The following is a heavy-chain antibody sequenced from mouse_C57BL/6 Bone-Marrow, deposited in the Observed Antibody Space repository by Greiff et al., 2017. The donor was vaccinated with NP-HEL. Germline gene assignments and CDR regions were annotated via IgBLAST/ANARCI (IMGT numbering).Heavy chain of an antibody. CDR2: IDPSDSYT. J-gene: IGHJ4*01. CDR3: ARSPHKDYYAMDY. Sequence: QVQLQQPGAELVRPGTSVKLSCKASGYTFTSYWMHWVKQRPGQGLEWIGVIDPSDSYTNYNQKFKGKATLTVDTSSSTAYMQLSSLTSEDSAVYYCARSPHKDYYAMDYWGQGTSVTVSS. V-gene: IGHV1-59*01. CDR1: GYTFTSYW.